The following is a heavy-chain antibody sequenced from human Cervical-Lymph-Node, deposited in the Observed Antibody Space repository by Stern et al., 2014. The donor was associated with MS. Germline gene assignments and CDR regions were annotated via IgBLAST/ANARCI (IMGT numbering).Heavy chain of an antibody. V-gene: IGHV1-3*01. J-gene: IGHJ4*02. CDR2: IDAGNGNT. D-gene: IGHD3-10*02. CDR3: ARTTIHYYVSNSYFNV. CDR1: GYTFVTYA. Sequence: QVQLVQSGAEVTKPGASVKVSCKASGYTFVTYAIPWGRQAPGQRLEWMGWIDAGNGNTKYSQKFQGRVTMTRDTSASTAYMELSSLRSEDTAVFYCARTTIHYYVSNSYFNVWGQGTLVTVSS.